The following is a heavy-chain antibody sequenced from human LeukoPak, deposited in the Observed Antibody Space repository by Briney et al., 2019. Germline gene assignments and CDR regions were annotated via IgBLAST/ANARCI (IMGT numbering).Heavy chain of an antibody. V-gene: IGHV4-4*07. CDR1: GGSISSSY. CDR2: VYSSGST. CDR3: PRGLAHAKSLNRFDA. J-gene: IGHJ5*02. Sequence: PSETLSLTCTVGGGSISSSYWSWIRQPAGKGLGWIGRVYSSGSTNYNPSLKSRVTMSGDTSKNQFSLHLTSVTDVYTAVHDCPRGLAHAKSLNRFDAWGRATLVT. D-gene: IGHD2-8*01.